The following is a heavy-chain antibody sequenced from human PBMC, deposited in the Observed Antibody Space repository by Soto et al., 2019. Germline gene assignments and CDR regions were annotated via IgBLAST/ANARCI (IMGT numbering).Heavy chain of an antibody. V-gene: IGHV1-18*01. CDR1: GYTFTSYG. CDR2: ISAYNGNT. J-gene: IGHJ4*02. D-gene: IGHD1-26*01. Sequence: ASVKVSCKASGYTFTSYGISWVRQAPGQGLEWMGWISAYNGNTNYAQNLQGRVTITTDTSTGTVYMQLSSLTSEDTAVYYCARDDSGFSGSHYIDYFNYWGQGALVTVSS. CDR3: ARDDSGFSGSHYIDYFNY.